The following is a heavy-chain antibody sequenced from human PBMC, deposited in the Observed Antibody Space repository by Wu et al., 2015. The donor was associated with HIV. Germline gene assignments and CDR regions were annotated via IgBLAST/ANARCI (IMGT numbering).Heavy chain of an antibody. D-gene: IGHD2-8*01. J-gene: IGHJ4*02. CDR3: ARRAYCSNNTCHSGLDL. CDR2: IHPHLGVT. Sequence: QVQLVQSGAEVQKPGASMKLSCKTSGYAFYGYYIHWVRQAPGQGLEWMGWIHPHLGVTDYAQRFQARVTFTRDTSITTVYMELSRLRSDDTALYFCARRAYCSNNTCHSGLDLWGQGTLVTVSS. CDR1: GYAFYGYY. V-gene: IGHV1-2*02.